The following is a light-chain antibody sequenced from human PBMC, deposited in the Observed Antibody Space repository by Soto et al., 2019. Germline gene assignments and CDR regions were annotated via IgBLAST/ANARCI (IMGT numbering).Light chain of an antibody. Sequence: QSVLSQPPSASGSPGQSVTISCTGTSSDVGGYNYVSWYQQHPGKAPKLMIYEVSKRPSGVPDRFSGSKSGNTASLTVSGLQAEDDSDYYCSSYAGSNNVVFGGATKLTVL. CDR2: EVS. J-gene: IGLJ2*01. V-gene: IGLV2-8*01. CDR1: SSDVGGYNY. CDR3: SSYAGSNNVV.